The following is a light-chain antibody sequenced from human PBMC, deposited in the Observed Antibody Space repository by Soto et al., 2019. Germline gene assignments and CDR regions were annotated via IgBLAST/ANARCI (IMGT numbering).Light chain of an antibody. CDR3: QQYGSSPLLT. J-gene: IGKJ4*01. Sequence: DIQLTQSPSSLSAAVGDRVTITCRASETISMYLNWYQQKPGQAPILLISAASSLQSGVPSRFSGSGSGTDFTLTISRLEPEDFAVYYCQQYGSSPLLTFGGGTKVDI. CDR2: AAS. V-gene: IGKV1-39*01. CDR1: ETISMY.